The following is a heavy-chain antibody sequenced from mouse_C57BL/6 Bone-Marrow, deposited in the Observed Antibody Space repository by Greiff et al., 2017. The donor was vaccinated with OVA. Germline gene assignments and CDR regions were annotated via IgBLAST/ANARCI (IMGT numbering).Heavy chain of an antibody. V-gene: IGHV5-6*01. J-gene: IGHJ3*01. CDR3: ARLSNFSWFAY. D-gene: IGHD4-1*01. Sequence: EVQGVESGGDLVKPGGSLKLSCAASGFTFSSYGMSWVRQTPDKRLEWVATISSGGSYTYYPDSVKGRFTISRDNAKNTLYLQMSSLKSEDTAMYYCARLSNFSWFAYWGQGTLVTVSA. CDR2: ISSGGSYT. CDR1: GFTFSSYG.